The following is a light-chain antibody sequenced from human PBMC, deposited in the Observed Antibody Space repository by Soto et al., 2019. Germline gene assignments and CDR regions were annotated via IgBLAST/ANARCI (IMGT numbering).Light chain of an antibody. Sequence: EIVMTQSPATLSVSPGERATLSCRASQSVSSTLAWYQQNPGQAHRLLIYGASTRATGIPARFSGSGSGTEFTLTISSLQSEDFAVYYCQQYNNWPRTFGQGTKVEIK. CDR3: QQYNNWPRT. CDR1: QSVSST. V-gene: IGKV3-15*01. CDR2: GAS. J-gene: IGKJ1*01.